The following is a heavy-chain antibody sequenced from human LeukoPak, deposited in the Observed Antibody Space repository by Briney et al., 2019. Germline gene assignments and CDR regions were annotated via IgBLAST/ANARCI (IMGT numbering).Heavy chain of an antibody. D-gene: IGHD3-3*01. Sequence: ASVKVSCKASGYTFTSYGISWVQQAPGQGLEWMGWISAYNGNTNYAQKLQGRVTMTTDTSTSTAYMELRSLRSDDTAVYHCARGPPPSDFWSGYYDHFDYWGQGTLVTVSS. CDR2: ISAYNGNT. J-gene: IGHJ4*02. V-gene: IGHV1-18*01. CDR3: ARGPPPSDFWSGYYDHFDY. CDR1: GYTFTSYG.